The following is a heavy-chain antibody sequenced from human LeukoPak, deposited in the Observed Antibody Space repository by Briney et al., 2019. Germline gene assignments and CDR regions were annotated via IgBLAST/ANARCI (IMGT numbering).Heavy chain of an antibody. Sequence: SETLSLTCTVSGGSIGSYYWSWIRQPPGKGLEWIGYIYYSGSTNYNPSLKSRVTISVDTSKNQFSLKLSSVTAADTAVYYCARGRRDGYNVSRWVWGQGTLVTVSS. CDR2: IYYSGST. CDR1: GGSIGSYY. D-gene: IGHD5-24*01. J-gene: IGHJ4*02. CDR3: ARGRRDGYNVSRWV. V-gene: IGHV4-59*01.